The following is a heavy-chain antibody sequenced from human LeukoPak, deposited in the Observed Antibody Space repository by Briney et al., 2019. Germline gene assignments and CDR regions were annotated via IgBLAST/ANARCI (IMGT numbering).Heavy chain of an antibody. V-gene: IGHV1-2*02. D-gene: IGHD3-10*01. CDR3: ARGPLVRGVITPGFY. Sequence: ASVKVSCKSSGYTFTDSYMHWVRQAPGHGLEWMGWINPNSGGTKYAQKFQGRVTMTRDTSISTTYMELSRLRSDDTAVYYCARGPLVRGVITPGFYWGQGTLVTVSS. CDR1: GYTFTDSY. CDR2: INPNSGGT. J-gene: IGHJ4*02.